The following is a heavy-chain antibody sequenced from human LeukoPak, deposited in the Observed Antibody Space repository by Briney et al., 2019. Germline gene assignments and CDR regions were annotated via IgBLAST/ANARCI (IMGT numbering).Heavy chain of an antibody. CDR3: ARAEWELPDYYYYMDV. J-gene: IGHJ6*03. V-gene: IGHV4-59*01. D-gene: IGHD1-26*01. CDR1: GGSISSYY. Sequence: SETLSLTCTVSGGSISSYYWSWIRQPPGKGLEWIWYIYYSGSTNYNPSLKSRVTISVDTSKNKFSLKLSSVTAADTAVYYCARAEWELPDYYYYMDVWGKGTTVTVSS. CDR2: IYYSGST.